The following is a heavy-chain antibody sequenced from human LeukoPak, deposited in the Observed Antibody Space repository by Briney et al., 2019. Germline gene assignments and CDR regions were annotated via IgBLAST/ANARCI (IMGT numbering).Heavy chain of an antibody. V-gene: IGHV4-34*09. CDR3: ARDLSRVGWFDP. Sequence: SETLSLTCAVYGGSFSGYYWSWIRQPPGKGLEWIGYIYYSGSTYYNPSLKSRVTISVDTSKNQFSLKLSSVTAADTAVYYCARDLSRVGWFDPWGQGTLVTVSS. D-gene: IGHD2-2*01. CDR2: IYYSGST. CDR1: GGSFSGYY. J-gene: IGHJ5*02.